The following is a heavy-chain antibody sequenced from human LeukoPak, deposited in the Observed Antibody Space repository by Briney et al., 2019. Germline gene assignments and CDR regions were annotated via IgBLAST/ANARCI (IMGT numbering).Heavy chain of an antibody. V-gene: IGHV4-61*02. J-gene: IGHJ5*02. CDR2: IYTGETT. Sequence: PSQTLSLTCTVSGGAINSGHFYWSWIRQPAGKGLEWIGRIYTGETTTYNPSLKSRVTMSVDTSKNQFSLKLSSVTATDTAVYYCASSTIFGVQSGVFSWGQGTLVTVSS. CDR1: GGAINSGHFY. CDR3: ASSTIFGVQSGVFS. D-gene: IGHD3-3*01.